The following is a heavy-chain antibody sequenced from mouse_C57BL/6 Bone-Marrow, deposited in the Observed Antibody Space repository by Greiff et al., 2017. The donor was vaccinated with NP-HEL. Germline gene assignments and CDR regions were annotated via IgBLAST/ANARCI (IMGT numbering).Heavy chain of an antibody. V-gene: IGHV2-3*01. Sequence: VKLVESGPGLVAPSQSLSITCTVSGFSLTSYGVSWVRQPPGKGLEWLGEIWGDGSTNYHSALISRLSTSKDNSNSQVFLKLTSLPTDDTATYYCAKLGGWLRYYAMDYWGQGTSVTVSS. CDR2: IWGDGST. J-gene: IGHJ4*01. CDR3: AKLGGWLRYYAMDY. CDR1: GFSLTSYG. D-gene: IGHD2-2*01.